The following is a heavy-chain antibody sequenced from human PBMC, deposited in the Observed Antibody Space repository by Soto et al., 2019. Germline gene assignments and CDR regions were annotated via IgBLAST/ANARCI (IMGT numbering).Heavy chain of an antibody. J-gene: IGHJ6*02. D-gene: IGHD2-2*02. CDR1: GGSVSSDTHY. V-gene: IGHV4-61*01. CDR3: ARFVRSCSGTTCYTRADV. CDR2: IYSSGST. Sequence: SETLSLTCTVSGGSVSSDTHYWSWIRQPPGKRLEWIGFIYSSGSTNYNPSLKSRVAMSVDTSKNQFSLKLRSVIVADTAVYHCARFVRSCSGTTCYTRADVWGQGTTVTVPS.